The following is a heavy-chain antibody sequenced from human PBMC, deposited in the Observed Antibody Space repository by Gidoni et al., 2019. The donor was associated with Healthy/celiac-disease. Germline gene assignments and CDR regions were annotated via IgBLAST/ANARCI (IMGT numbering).Heavy chain of an antibody. D-gene: IGHD2-15*01. CDR3: ARRWPAGAFDI. CDR1: GLTFSSYS. CDR2: ISSSSSYI. J-gene: IGHJ3*02. Sequence: EVQQVESGGGLLKPGRSLRLSCPALGLTFSSYSMNWVRQAPGKGLEWVSSISSSSSYIYYADSVKGRFTISRDNAKNSLYLQMDSPRAEDMAVYYCARRWPAGAFDIWGQGTMVTVSS. V-gene: IGHV3-21*01.